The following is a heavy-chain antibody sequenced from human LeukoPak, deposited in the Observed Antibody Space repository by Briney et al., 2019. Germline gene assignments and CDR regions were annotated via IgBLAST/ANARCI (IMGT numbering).Heavy chain of an antibody. CDR1: GYSISSGYY. D-gene: IGHD6-13*01. Sequence: SETLSLTCTVSGYSISSGYYWGWIRQPPGKGLEWIGSIYHSGSTYYNPSLKSRVTISVDTSKNQFSLKLSSVTAADTAVYYCARAGVDSSSAANGFQHWGQGTLVTVSS. CDR3: ARAGVDSSSAANGFQH. CDR2: IYHSGST. J-gene: IGHJ1*01. V-gene: IGHV4-38-2*02.